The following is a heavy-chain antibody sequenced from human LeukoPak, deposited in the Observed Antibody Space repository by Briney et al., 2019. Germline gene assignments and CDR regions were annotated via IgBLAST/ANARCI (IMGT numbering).Heavy chain of an antibody. CDR2: IYYSGST. J-gene: IGHJ6*02. V-gene: IGHV4-59*01. CDR1: GGSISSYY. D-gene: IGHD6-6*01. Sequence: NPSETLSLTCTVSGGSISSYYWSWIRQPPGKGLEWIGYIYYSGSTNYNPSLKSRVTISVDTSKNQFSLKLSSVTAADTAVYHCAGGPRRGVAARGYYYYGMDVWGQGTTVTVSS. CDR3: AGGPRRGVAARGYYYYGMDV.